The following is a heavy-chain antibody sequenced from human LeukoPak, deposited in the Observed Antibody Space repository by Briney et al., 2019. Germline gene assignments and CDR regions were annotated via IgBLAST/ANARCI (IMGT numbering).Heavy chain of an antibody. CDR1: GYSFTSYW. D-gene: IGHD3-10*01. V-gene: IGHV5-10-1*01. J-gene: IGHJ4*02. CDR2: IDPSDSYT. Sequence: GESLKISCKGSGYSFTSYWISWVRQMPGKGLEWMGRIDPSDSYTNYSPPFQGHVTISADKSISTAYLQWSSLKASDTAMYYCARSRLLWFGEAIGFDYWGQGTLVTVSS. CDR3: ARSRLLWFGEAIGFDY.